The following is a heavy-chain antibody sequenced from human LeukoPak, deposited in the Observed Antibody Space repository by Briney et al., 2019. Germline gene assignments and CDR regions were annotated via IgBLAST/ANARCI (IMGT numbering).Heavy chain of an antibody. CDR1: GSTFSRYA. J-gene: IGHJ4*02. Sequence: ASGKVSCKGFGSTFSRYAISWVRQAPGQGLEWMGGIIPICGTANYAQKFQCRVTITADESTSTAYMELSSLRSEDTAVYYCAIAVGSGSYYPSNFDYWGQGTLVTVSS. V-gene: IGHV1-69*13. CDR3: AIAVGSGSYYPSNFDY. D-gene: IGHD3-10*01. CDR2: IIPICGTA.